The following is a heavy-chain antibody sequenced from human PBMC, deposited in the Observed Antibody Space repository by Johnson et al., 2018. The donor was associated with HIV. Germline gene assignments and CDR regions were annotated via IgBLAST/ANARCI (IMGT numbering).Heavy chain of an antibody. CDR2: ISSDESNK. CDR3: AREGVSGSYYDAFDL. D-gene: IGHD1-26*01. J-gene: IGHJ3*01. V-gene: IGHV3-30*04. CDR1: GFTFSTYA. Sequence: QVQLEESGGGVVQPGRSLRLSCAASGFTFSTYAMHWVRQAPGKGLEWVAVISSDESNKYYADSVKGRFTISRDNSKNTLFLQMDSLRADDTAVYYCAREGVSGSYYDAFDLWGQGTMVTVSS.